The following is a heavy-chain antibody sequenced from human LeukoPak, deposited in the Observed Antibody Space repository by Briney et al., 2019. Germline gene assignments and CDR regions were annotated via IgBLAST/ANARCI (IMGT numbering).Heavy chain of an antibody. J-gene: IGHJ4*02. CDR2: IKHDGSEK. V-gene: IGHV3-7*01. D-gene: IGHD3-22*01. CDR3: ARPSFSSGSYFDY. Sequence: GGCLRLSCAASGFSFSTYWMSWVRQAPGKGLGWVANIKHDGSEKYYVDSVKGRFTISRDNAKNSLYLQMNSLRAEDTAVYFCARPSFSSGSYFDYWGQGTLVTVSS. CDR1: GFSFSTYW.